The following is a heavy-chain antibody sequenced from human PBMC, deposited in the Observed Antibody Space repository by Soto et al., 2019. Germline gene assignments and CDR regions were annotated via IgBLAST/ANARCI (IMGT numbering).Heavy chain of an antibody. J-gene: IGHJ6*02. D-gene: IGHD3-3*01. V-gene: IGHV3-30*04. CDR1: GFTFSSYP. Sequence: QVQLVESGGGVVQPGRSLRLSCVASGFTFSSYPIHWLRQAPGQGLEWVTTISSDGNDKYYSDSVKGRFTTSRDNSKNTGYLQMNNMRVEDTAVYYCAKEGVADKYYYYGMDGWGQGTTVNVSS. CDR3: AKEGVADKYYYYGMDG. CDR2: ISSDGNDK.